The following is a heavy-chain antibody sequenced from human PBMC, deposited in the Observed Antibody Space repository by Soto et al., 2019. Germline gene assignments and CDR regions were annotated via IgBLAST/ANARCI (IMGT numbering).Heavy chain of an antibody. J-gene: IGHJ6*02. D-gene: IGHD6-13*01. Sequence: SVKVSCKASGGTFSSYAISWVRQAPGQGLEWMGGIIPIFGTANYAQKFQGRVTITADESTSTAYMELSSLRSEDTAVYYCARDRGAAAGYYYYGMDVWGQGTTVTVSS. CDR1: GGTFSSYA. V-gene: IGHV1-69*13. CDR3: ARDRGAAAGYYYYGMDV. CDR2: IIPIFGTA.